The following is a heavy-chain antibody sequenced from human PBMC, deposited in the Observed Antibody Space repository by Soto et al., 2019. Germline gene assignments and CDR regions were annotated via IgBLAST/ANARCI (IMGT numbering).Heavy chain of an antibody. CDR3: AHRERGNYHLAY. Sequence: QITLKESGPTLVKPTQTLTLTCTFSGFSLSTSGVGVGWIRQPPGKALEWLALIYWDDDKRYSPSLKSRLTITKDTSKDQVVLTMTNMDPVDTATYYCAHRERGNYHLAYWGQGTLVTVSS. V-gene: IGHV2-5*02. J-gene: IGHJ4*02. CDR1: GFSLSTSGVG. CDR2: IYWDDDK. D-gene: IGHD1-26*01.